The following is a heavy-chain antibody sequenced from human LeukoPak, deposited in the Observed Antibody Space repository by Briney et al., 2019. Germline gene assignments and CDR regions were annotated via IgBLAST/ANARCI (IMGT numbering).Heavy chain of an antibody. CDR1: GGTFSSYA. J-gene: IGHJ3*02. Sequence: ASVKVSCQASGGTFSSYAISWARPAPVQGLEWMGIINPSGGSTSYPQKIQGRGTMTRDTSTRPVYSALSRLGAEATRVHYVARQGRKASTALRAFGIWGQGTMVTVSS. CDR2: INPSGGST. D-gene: IGHD2-2*01. V-gene: IGHV1-46*03. CDR3: ARQGRKASTALRAFGI.